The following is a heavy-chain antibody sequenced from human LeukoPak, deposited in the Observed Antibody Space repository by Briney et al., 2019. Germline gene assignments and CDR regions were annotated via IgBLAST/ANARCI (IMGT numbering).Heavy chain of an antibody. CDR2: IQQDGREK. Sequence: GGSLRLSCVVSGLTVSNNYMSWVRQAPGKGLERVANIQQDGREKHYVDSVKGRFTISRDNAKNSLYLQMNSLRAEDTAMYYCARDVSDENDSASRIHLDYWGQGTLVTVSS. CDR3: ARDVSDENDSASRIHLDY. V-gene: IGHV3-7*01. J-gene: IGHJ4*02. D-gene: IGHD2-15*01. CDR1: GLTVSNNY.